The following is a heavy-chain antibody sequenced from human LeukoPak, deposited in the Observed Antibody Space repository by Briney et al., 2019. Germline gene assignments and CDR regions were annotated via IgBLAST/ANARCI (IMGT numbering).Heavy chain of an antibody. Sequence: GGSLRLSCAASGFTFRNYWMGWVRQAPGKGLEWVANTKPDGSAEYYADSVRGRFTTSRDNAKNSLYLQMSSLRAEDTAVYYCARGGHRQKEFWGQGTLVTVSS. CDR1: GFTFRNYW. V-gene: IGHV3-7*01. J-gene: IGHJ4*02. D-gene: IGHD3-10*01. CDR3: ARGGHRQKEF. CDR2: TKPDGSAE.